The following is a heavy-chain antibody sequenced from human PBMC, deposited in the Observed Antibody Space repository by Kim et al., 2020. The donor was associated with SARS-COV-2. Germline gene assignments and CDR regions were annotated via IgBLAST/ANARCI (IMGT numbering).Heavy chain of an antibody. CDR3: ARDAGQYIVVVPAANFFDY. D-gene: IGHD2-2*01. CDR1: GGSFSGYY. V-gene: IGHV4-34*01. J-gene: IGHJ4*02. CDR2: INHSGST. Sequence: SETLSLTCAVYGGSFSGYYWSWIRQPPGKGLEWIGEINHSGSTNYNPSLKSRVTISVDTSKNQFSLKLSSVTAADTAVYYCARDAGQYIVVVPAANFFDYWGQGTLVTVSS.